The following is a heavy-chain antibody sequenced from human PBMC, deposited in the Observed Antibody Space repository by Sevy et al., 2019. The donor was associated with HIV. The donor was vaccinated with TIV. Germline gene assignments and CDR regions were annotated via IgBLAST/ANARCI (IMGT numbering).Heavy chain of an antibody. CDR3: ARDLYYYDSSGYYQDPPEYFQH. CDR2: ISSSSSYI. V-gene: IGHV3-21*01. J-gene: IGHJ1*01. CDR1: GFTFSSYS. Sequence: GGSLRLSCAASGFTFSSYSMNWVRQAPGKGLEWVSPISSSSSYIYYADSVKGRFTISRDNAKNSLYLQMNSLRAEDTAVYYCARDLYYYDSSGYYQDPPEYFQHWGQGTLVTVSS. D-gene: IGHD3-22*01.